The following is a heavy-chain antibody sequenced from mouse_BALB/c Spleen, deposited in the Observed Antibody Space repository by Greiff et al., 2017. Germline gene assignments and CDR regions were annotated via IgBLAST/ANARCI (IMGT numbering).Heavy chain of an antibody. D-gene: IGHD1-1*01. CDR2: ISDGGSYT. Sequence: DVMLVESGGGLVKPGGSLKLSCAASGFTFSDYYMYWVRQTPEKRLEWVATISDGGSYTYYPDSVKGRFTISRDNAKNNLYLQMSSLKSEDTAMYYCARDRGYGSSYDYAMDYWGQGTSVTVSS. V-gene: IGHV5-4*02. J-gene: IGHJ4*01. CDR3: ARDRGYGSSYDYAMDY. CDR1: GFTFSDYY.